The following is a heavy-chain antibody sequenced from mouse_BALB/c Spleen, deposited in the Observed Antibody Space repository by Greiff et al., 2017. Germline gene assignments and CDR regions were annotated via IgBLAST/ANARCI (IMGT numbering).Heavy chain of an antibody. D-gene: IGHD2-4*01. V-gene: IGHV1-80*01. CDR2: IYPGDGDT. J-gene: IGHJ4*01. Sequence: QVQLQQSGAELVRPGSSVKISCKASGYAFSSYWMNWVKQRPGQGLEWIGQIYPGDGDTNYNGKFKGKATLTADKSSSTAYMQLSSLTSEDSAVYFCGRGAYDYDMMDYWGQGTSVTVSS. CDR1: GYAFSSYW. CDR3: GRGAYDYDMMDY.